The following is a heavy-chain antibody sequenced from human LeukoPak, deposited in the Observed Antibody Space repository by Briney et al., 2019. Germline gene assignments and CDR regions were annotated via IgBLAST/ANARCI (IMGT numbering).Heavy chain of an antibody. CDR2: IYHSGST. D-gene: IGHD3-22*01. V-gene: IGHV4-30-2*01. Sequence: SETLSLTCAVSGGSISSGGYSWSWIRQPPGKGLEWIGYIYHSGSTYYNPSLKSRVTISVDRSKNQFSLKLSSVTAADTAVYYCARGAHYDSSGYPPFSFDPWGQGTLVTVSS. CDR1: GGSISSGGYS. CDR3: ARGAHYDSSGYPPFSFDP. J-gene: IGHJ5*02.